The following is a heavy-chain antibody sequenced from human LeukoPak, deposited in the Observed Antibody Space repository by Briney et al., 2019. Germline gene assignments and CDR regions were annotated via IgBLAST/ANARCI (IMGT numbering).Heavy chain of an antibody. Sequence: GGSLRLSCAASGFTFSDYQMSWIRQAPGKGLEWVSYIRSSGSDTYYADSVKGRFTISRDNTKNTLYLQMNSLRAEDTAVYYCAKGIYSSGWSYFDYWGHGTLVTVSS. CDR2: IRSSGSDT. CDR1: GFTFSDYQ. D-gene: IGHD6-19*01. V-gene: IGHV3-11*01. J-gene: IGHJ4*01. CDR3: AKGIYSSGWSYFDY.